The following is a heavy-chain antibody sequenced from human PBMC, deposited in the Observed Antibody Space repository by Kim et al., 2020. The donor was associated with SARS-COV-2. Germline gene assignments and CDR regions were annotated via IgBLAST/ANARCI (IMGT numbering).Heavy chain of an antibody. Sequence: GGSLRLSCAASGFTFDDYAMHWVRQAPGKGLEWVSGISWNSGSIGYADSVKGRFTISRDNAKNSLYLQMNSLRAEDTALYYCAKAKEGSSWVYNWFDPWGQGTLVTVSS. J-gene: IGHJ5*02. CDR3: AKAKEGSSWVYNWFDP. V-gene: IGHV3-9*01. CDR1: GFTFDDYA. CDR2: ISWNSGSI. D-gene: IGHD6-13*01.